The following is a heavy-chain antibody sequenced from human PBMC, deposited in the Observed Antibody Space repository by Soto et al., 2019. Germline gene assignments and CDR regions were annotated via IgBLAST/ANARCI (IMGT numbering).Heavy chain of an antibody. J-gene: IGHJ4*02. Sequence: QVQLQQWGAGLLKPSETLSLTCAVYGGSFSGYYWSWIRQPPGKGLEWIGEINHSGSTNYNPSLKSRVTISVDTSKNQFSQKLSYVTAADTAVYYCATAYGDYAPALAYWGQGTQVTVSS. CDR2: INHSGST. V-gene: IGHV4-34*01. CDR3: ATAYGDYAPALAY. D-gene: IGHD4-17*01. CDR1: GGSFSGYY.